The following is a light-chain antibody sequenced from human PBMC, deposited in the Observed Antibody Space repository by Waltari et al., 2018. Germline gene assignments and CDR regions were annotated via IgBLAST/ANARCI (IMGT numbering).Light chain of an antibody. V-gene: IGLV2-14*01. CDR1: SSDVGGYHY. J-gene: IGLJ1*01. CDR2: EVG. Sequence: QSALTQPASVSGSPGQSITISCTGTSSDVGGYHYVSCYQQHPGKAPKLMIYEVGHRPSGVSNRFTGSRSGNTASLTISGLQAEDEADYYCSSYTSSTTPYVFGTGTKVTVL. CDR3: SSYTSSTTPYV.